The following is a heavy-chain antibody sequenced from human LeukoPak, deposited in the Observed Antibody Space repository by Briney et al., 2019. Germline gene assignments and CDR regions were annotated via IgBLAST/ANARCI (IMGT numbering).Heavy chain of an antibody. J-gene: IGHJ3*02. Sequence: GGSLRLSCAASGFTFSSYAMSWVRQAPGKGLEWVSAISGSGGSTYYADSVKGRFTISRDNSKNTLYLQMNSLRAEDTAVYYCAKSRHGSGSYYNGGAAFDIWGQGAMVTVSS. CDR3: AKSRHGSGSYYNGGAAFDI. V-gene: IGHV3-23*01. D-gene: IGHD3-10*01. CDR2: ISGSGGST. CDR1: GFTFSSYA.